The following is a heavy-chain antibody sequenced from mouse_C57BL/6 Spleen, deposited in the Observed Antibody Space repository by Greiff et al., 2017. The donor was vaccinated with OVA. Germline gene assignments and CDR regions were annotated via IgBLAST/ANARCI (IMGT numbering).Heavy chain of an antibody. J-gene: IGHJ3*01. V-gene: IGHV1-52*01. CDR3: AREYDYGGLAY. D-gene: IGHD2-4*01. Sequence: QVQLQQPGAELVRPGSSVKLSCKASGYTFTSYWMHWVKQRPIQGLEWIGNIDPSDSETHYNQKFKDKATLTVDKSSSTAYMQLSSLTSEDSAVYYCAREYDYGGLAYWGQGTLVTVSA. CDR1: GYTFTSYW. CDR2: IDPSDSET.